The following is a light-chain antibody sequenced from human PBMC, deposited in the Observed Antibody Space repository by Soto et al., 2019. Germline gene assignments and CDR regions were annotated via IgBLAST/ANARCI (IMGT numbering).Light chain of an antibody. Sequence: DIPLTQSPPTLSASVGDRVTITCRASQSIRYYLAWYQQMPGKAPKLLIYGASSLQSGVPSRFSVSGSVTEFTLTISSLQPDDFATYLCQHHNSYSQTFGQGTKVEIK. J-gene: IGKJ1*01. CDR3: QHHNSYSQT. CDR2: GAS. V-gene: IGKV1-5*01. CDR1: QSIRYY.